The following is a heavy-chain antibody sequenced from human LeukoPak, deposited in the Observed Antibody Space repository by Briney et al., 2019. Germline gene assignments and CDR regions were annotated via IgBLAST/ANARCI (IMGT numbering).Heavy chain of an antibody. D-gene: IGHD1-26*01. CDR1: GGSINSYY. CDR3: ARELVGGQFDY. J-gene: IGHJ4*02. Sequence: KTSETLSLTCTVSGGSINSYYWSWIRQPPGKGLEWIGYIYYSGSTNYNPSLKSRVTISVDTSKNQFSLQLNSVTPEDTAVYYCARELVGGQFDYWGQGALVTVSS. CDR2: IYYSGST. V-gene: IGHV4-59*12.